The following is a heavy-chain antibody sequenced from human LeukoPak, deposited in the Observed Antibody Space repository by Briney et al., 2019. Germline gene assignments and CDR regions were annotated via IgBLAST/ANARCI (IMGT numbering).Heavy chain of an antibody. J-gene: IGHJ4*02. V-gene: IGHV5-51*01. Sequence: GESLKISCKGSGYSFATYWIGWARQVPGKGLECMGIIYPSDSDTRYSPSFQGQVTISADKSISTAYLQWNSLKASDTAMYYCARQPSAGLFDFWGQGTLVTVSS. CDR2: IYPSDSDT. CDR1: GYSFATYW. D-gene: IGHD6-13*01. CDR3: ARQPSAGLFDF.